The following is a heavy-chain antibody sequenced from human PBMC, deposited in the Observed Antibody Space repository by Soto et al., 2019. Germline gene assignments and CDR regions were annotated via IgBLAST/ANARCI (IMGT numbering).Heavy chain of an antibody. V-gene: IGHV3-23*01. CDR1: GFTFSSYA. CDR2: IGESGTPT. J-gene: IGHJ6*02. Sequence: HPGGSLGLSCATSGFTFSSYAMKWFRQAPGKGLEWVSLIGESGTPTYYADSVKGRFTISRDNSGNTLFLEMYSLRAEDTAVYYCARFIPDERYYGMDVLGQGTTLTVSS. D-gene: IGHD2-21*01. CDR3: ARFIPDERYYGMDV.